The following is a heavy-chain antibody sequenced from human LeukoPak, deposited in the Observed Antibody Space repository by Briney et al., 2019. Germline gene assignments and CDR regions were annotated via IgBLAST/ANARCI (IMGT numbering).Heavy chain of an antibody. CDR1: GYTFTGYY. CDR2: INHNSCCT. CDR3: ARGNGDY. Sequence: GASVTVSCKASGYTFTGYYMHWVRQAPGQGLEWMGWINHNSCCTNYAQKFQGRVTMTRDTSISTAYMELNRLRSDDTAVYYCARGNGDYWGQGTLVTVSS. J-gene: IGHJ4*02. V-gene: IGHV1-2*02.